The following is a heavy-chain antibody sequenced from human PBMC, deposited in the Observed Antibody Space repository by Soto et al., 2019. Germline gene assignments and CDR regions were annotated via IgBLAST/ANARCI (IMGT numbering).Heavy chain of an antibody. CDR3: ARGRITMVRGVIKGVGAFDI. Sequence: AASVKVSCKASGYTFTSYGISWVRQAPGQGLEWMGWINAGNGNTKYSQKFQGRVTITRDTSASTAYMELSSLRSEDTAVYYCARGRITMVRGVIKGVGAFDIWGQGTMVTVSS. CDR1: GYTFTSYG. CDR2: INAGNGNT. V-gene: IGHV1-3*01. D-gene: IGHD3-10*01. J-gene: IGHJ3*02.